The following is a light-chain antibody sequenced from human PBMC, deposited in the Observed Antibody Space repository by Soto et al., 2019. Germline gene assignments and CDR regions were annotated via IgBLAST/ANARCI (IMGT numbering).Light chain of an antibody. V-gene: IGKV3-20*01. Sequence: ILKLSLGTLSLTPGERATLSCRASQTISSYLAWYQQRPGQAPRLLIFDASNRATGIPDRFSGSGSGTDFTLTISRLEPEDFAVYYCQQYGSSRWTFGQGTKVDIK. CDR1: QTISSY. CDR2: DAS. J-gene: IGKJ1*01. CDR3: QQYGSSRWT.